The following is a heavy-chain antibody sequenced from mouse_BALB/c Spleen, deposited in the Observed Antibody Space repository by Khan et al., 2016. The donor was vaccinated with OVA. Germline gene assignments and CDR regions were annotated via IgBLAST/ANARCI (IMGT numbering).Heavy chain of an antibody. J-gene: IGHJ3*01. CDR3: TRLGYVGWFTY. CDR1: GYSFTSYY. Sequence: EVQLQQSGPELMKPGASVKISCKASGYSFTSYYLHWVMQSHGESLEWIGYVDPFSGGTTYNQKFKGKATLTVDTSSSTAYMQLSNLTSEDSAVYYCTRLGYVGWFTYWGQGPLVTASA. D-gene: IGHD2-2*01. V-gene: IGHV1S135*01. CDR2: VDPFSGGT.